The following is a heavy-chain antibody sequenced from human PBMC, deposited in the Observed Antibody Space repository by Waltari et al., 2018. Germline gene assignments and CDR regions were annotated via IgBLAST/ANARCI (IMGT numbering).Heavy chain of an antibody. CDR1: GFTFDDYT. J-gene: IGHJ4*02. CDR3: AKDFGIAVAGTGVFDY. CDR2: ISVECGST. D-gene: IGHD6-19*01. V-gene: IGHV3-43*01. Sequence: EVQLVESGGVVVQPGGSLRLSCAASGFTFDDYTMHWVRQAPGKGLEWVSLISVECGSTYYADSVKGRFTISRDNSKNSLYLQMNSLRTEDTALYYCAKDFGIAVAGTGVFDYWGQGTLVTVSS.